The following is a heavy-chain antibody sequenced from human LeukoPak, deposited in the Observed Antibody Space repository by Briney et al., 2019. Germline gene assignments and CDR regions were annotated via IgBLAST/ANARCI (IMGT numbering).Heavy chain of an antibody. J-gene: IGHJ3*02. Sequence: SQTLSLTCTVSGYSISSGYYWGWIRQPPGKGLEWIGSIYHSGSTYYNPSLKSRVTISVDTSKNQFSLKLSSVTAADTAVYYCARWLGYGGNPGIPPPHAFDIWGQGTMVTVSS. CDR1: GYSISSGYY. D-gene: IGHD4-23*01. V-gene: IGHV4-38-2*02. CDR3: ARWLGYGGNPGIPPPHAFDI. CDR2: IYHSGST.